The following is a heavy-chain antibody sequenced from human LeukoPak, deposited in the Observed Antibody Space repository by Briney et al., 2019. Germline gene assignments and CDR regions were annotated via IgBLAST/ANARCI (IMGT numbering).Heavy chain of an antibody. D-gene: IGHD2-2*01. V-gene: IGHV4-4*02. J-gene: IGHJ5*02. Sequence: PSGTLSLTCAVSGGSISSSNWWRWVRQPPGKGLEWIGEIYHSGSTYYNPSLKSRVTISVDRSKNQFSLKLSSVTAADTAVYYCARELSTFNWFDPWGQGTLVTVSS. CDR1: GGSISSSNW. CDR3: ARELSTFNWFDP. CDR2: IYHSGST.